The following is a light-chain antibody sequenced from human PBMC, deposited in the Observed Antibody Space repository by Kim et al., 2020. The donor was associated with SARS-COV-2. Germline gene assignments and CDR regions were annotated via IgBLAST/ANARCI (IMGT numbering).Light chain of an antibody. CDR2: GNT. CDR3: QSYDRGLSGRV. Sequence: QRVTISGTGSSSNIGAGYDVHWYQQLPGTAPKLLIYGNTNRPSGVPDRFSGSKSGTSASLAITGLQAEDESDYYCQSYDRGLSGRVFGGGTKLTVL. J-gene: IGLJ2*01. CDR1: SSNIGAGYD. V-gene: IGLV1-40*01.